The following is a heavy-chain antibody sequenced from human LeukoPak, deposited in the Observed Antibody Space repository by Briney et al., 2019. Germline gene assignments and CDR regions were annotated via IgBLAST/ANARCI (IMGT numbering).Heavy chain of an antibody. CDR3: ARGLPSLYYYDSSGYMDV. D-gene: IGHD3-22*01. V-gene: IGHV4-59*01. CDR2: IYYSGST. CDR1: GGSISSYY. Sequence: SETLSLTCTVSGGSISSYYRSWIRQPPGKGLEWIGYIYYSGSTNYNPSLKSRVTISVDTSKNQFSLKLSSVTAADTAVYYCARGLPSLYYYDSSGYMDVWGKGTTVTVSS. J-gene: IGHJ6*03.